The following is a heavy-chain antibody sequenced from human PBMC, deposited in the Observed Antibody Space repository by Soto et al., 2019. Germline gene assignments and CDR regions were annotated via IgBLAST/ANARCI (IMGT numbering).Heavy chain of an antibody. V-gene: IGHV4-61*01. D-gene: IGHD5-12*01. CDR3: ARGRGAGGYEGLYGMDV. J-gene: IGHJ6*02. CDR1: GGSVSSGSYY. CDR2: IYYSGST. Sequence: ASETLSLTCTVSGGSVSSGSYYWSWIRQPPGKGLEWIGYIYYSGSTNYNPSLKSRVTISVDTSKNQFSLKLSSVTAADTAVYYCARGRGAGGYEGLYGMDVWGQGTTVTVSS.